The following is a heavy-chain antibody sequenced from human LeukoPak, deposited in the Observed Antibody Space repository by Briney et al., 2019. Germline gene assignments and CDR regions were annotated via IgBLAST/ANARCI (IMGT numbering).Heavy chain of an antibody. V-gene: IGHV3-30*02. Sequence: PGGSLRLSCAASGFTFSSYGMHWVRQAPGKGLEWVAFIRYDGSNKYYADSVKGRFTISKDKSKNTLYLQMNRLKAEDTAWDYCAKDPYFMITFGGVIGPPPDYWGQGTLVTVSS. J-gene: IGHJ4*02. CDR3: AKDPYFMITFGGVIGPPPDY. CDR2: IRYDGSNK. CDR1: GFTFSSYG. D-gene: IGHD3-16*02.